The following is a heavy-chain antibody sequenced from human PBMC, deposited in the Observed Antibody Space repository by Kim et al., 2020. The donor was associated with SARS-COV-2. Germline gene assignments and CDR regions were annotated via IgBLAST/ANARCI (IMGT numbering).Heavy chain of an antibody. V-gene: IGHV4-39*01. CDR2: IYYSGST. CDR3: ARPQSRYCSSTSCYTPYYYGMDV. CDR1: GGSISSSSYY. J-gene: IGHJ6*02. Sequence: SETLSLTCTVSGGSISSSSYYWGWIRQPPGKGLEWIGSIYYSGSTYYNPSLKSRVTISVDTSKNQFSLKLSSVTAADTAVYYCARPQSRYCSSTSCYTPYYYGMDVWGQGTTVTVSS. D-gene: IGHD2-2*02.